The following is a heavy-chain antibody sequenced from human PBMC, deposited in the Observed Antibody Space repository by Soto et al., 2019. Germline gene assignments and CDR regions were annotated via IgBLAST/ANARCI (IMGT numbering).Heavy chain of an antibody. D-gene: IGHD3-22*01. J-gene: IGHJ4*02. Sequence: QVQLVQSGAEVKKPGSSVKVACKASGGIFSNYVLNWVRQAPGQGLEWMGGIILIFGTGNYAQKLQGRVAIAADEATITASMELRVLRSEDTAVYFGARRYYNSSGYFDYWGQGTMVTVTP. CDR3: ARRYYNSSGYFDY. V-gene: IGHV1-69*01. CDR2: IILIFGTG. CDR1: GGIFSNYV.